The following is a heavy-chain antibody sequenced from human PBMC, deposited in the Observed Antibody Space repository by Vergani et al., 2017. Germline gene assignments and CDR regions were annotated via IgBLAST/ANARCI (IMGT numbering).Heavy chain of an antibody. CDR1: GFDFSSNI. CDR2: VSTGTKSQ. CDR3: AREYSSTSGRAFDF. D-gene: IGHD2-2*01. V-gene: IGHV3-48*01. Sequence: QLVESGGGWVQPGGSLRLSCVVSGFDFSSNIMNWVRQAPGKGLEWVSFVSTGTKSQSYAESVKGRFTISRDSAKNSLYLQMDSLRAEDTAVYYCAREYSSTSGRAFDFWGQGTKVTVSS. J-gene: IGHJ3*01.